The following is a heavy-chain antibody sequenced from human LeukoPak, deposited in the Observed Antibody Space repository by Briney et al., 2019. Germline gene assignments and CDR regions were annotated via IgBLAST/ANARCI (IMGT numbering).Heavy chain of an antibody. V-gene: IGHV1-69*04. CDR1: GGTFSSYA. J-gene: IGHJ6*02. Sequence: GSSVKVSCKASGGTFSSYAISWVRQAPGQGLEWMGRIIPILGIANYAQKFQGRVTITADKSTSTAYMELSSLRSEDTAVYYCARDTQDPVAGPASYYYYYYGMDVWGQGTTVTVSS. CDR2: IIPILGIA. CDR3: ARDTQDPVAGPASYYYYYYGMDV. D-gene: IGHD6-19*01.